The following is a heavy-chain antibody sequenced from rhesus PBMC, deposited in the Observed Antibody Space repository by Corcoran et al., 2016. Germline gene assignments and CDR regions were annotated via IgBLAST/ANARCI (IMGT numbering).Heavy chain of an antibody. CDR1: GFTFSSYW. CDR3: AKDLATVADTGDY. CDR2: INSGGGST. J-gene: IGHJ4*01. D-gene: IGHD4-29*01. Sequence: EVQLVESGGGLAKPGGSLRLSCAASGFTFSSYWMNWVRQTPGKGLEWISAINSGGGSTNYADSVKGRFTISRDNSKNTLSLQMNSLRAEDTAVYYCAKDLATVADTGDYWGQGVLVTVSS. V-gene: IGHV3S42*01.